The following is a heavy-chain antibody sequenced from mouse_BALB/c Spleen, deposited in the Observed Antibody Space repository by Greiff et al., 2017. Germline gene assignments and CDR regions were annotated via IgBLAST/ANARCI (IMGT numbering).Heavy chain of an antibody. CDR3: ARDLPDAMDY. J-gene: IGHJ4*01. CDR2: ISSGGST. V-gene: IGHV5-6-5*01. CDR1: GFTFSSYA. Sequence: EVQVVESGGGLVKPGGSLKLSCAASGFTFSSYAMSWVRQTPEKRLEWVASISSGGSTYYPDSVKGRFTISRDNARNILYLQMSSLRSEDTAMYYCARDLPDAMDYWGQGTSVTVSS.